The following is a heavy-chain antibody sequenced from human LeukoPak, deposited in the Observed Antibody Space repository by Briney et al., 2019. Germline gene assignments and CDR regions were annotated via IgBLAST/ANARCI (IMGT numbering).Heavy chain of an antibody. V-gene: IGHV4-34*01. CDR2: INHSGST. Sequence: PSETLSLTCAVYGGSFSGYYWSWIRQPPGKGLEWIGEINHSGSTNYNPSLKSRVTISVDTSKNQFSLKLSSVTPADTAVYYCVRLRRYPDYWGQGTLVTVSS. D-gene: IGHD3-16*01. J-gene: IGHJ4*02. CDR3: VRLRRYPDY. CDR1: GGSFSGYY.